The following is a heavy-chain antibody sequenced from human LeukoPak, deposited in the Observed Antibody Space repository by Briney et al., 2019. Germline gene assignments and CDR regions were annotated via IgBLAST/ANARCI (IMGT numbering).Heavy chain of an antibody. CDR2: ISSSSCYL. V-gene: IGHV3-21*01. D-gene: IGHD3-10*01. CDR3: ASDRGPFDY. J-gene: IGHJ4*02. CDR1: GFTFSTYN. Sequence: GGSLRLSCAASGFTFSTYNMSWVRQAPGKGLQWVSSISSSSCYLYYEDSVKGRFTISRDNAKNSLYLQMIGLRAEDTAVYYCASDRGPFDYWGQGTLVTVSS.